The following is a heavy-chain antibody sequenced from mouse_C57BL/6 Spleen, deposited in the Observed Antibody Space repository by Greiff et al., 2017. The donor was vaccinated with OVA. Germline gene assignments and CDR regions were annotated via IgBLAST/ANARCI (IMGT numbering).Heavy chain of an antibody. D-gene: IGHD2-2*01. CDR3: AREGNGYDWYFDV. Sequence: QVQLQQPGAELVRPGSSVKLSCKASGYTFTSYWMDWVKQRPGQGLEWIGNIYPSDSETHYNQKFKDKATLTVDKSSSTAYMQLSSLTSEDSAVYDCAREGNGYDWYFDVWGTGTTVTGSS. V-gene: IGHV1-61*01. CDR1: GYTFTSYW. CDR2: IYPSDSET. J-gene: IGHJ1*03.